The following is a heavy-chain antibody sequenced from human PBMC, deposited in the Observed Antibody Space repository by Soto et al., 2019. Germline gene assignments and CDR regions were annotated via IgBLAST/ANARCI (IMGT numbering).Heavy chain of an antibody. CDR3: AKSGDDYGDYVSFGYFDY. Sequence: EVQLLESGGGLVQPGGSLRLSCAASGFTFSSYAMSWVRQAPGKGLEWVSAISGSGGSTYYADSVKGRFTISRDNSKNTLYRQMNSLRAEDTAVYYCAKSGDDYGDYVSFGYFDYWGQGTLVTVSS. CDR2: ISGSGGST. J-gene: IGHJ4*02. CDR1: GFTFSSYA. D-gene: IGHD4-17*01. V-gene: IGHV3-23*01.